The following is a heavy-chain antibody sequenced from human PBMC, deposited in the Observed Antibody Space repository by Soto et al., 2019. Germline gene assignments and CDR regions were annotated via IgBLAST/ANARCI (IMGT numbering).Heavy chain of an antibody. CDR3: ASYYYDSSGPYYFDY. CDR1: GGSVSSGSYY. D-gene: IGHD3-22*01. J-gene: IGHJ4*02. V-gene: IGHV4-61*01. Sequence: SETLSLTCTVSGGSVSSGSYYWSWIRQPQGKGLEWIGYIYYSGSTNYNPSLMSRVTLSLATSKYQFSLKLISVTAADLALYFFASYYYDSSGPYYFDYWGQGTLVTVSS. CDR2: IYYSGST.